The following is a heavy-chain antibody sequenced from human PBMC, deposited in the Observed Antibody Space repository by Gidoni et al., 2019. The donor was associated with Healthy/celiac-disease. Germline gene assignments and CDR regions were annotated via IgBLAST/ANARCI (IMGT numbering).Heavy chain of an antibody. Sequence: QLQLQESGPGLVKPSETLSLTCTVSGGSTSSSSYYWGWIRQPPGKGLGWIGCIYYSGSTSYNPSLKSRVTISVDTSKNHFSLKLSSVTAADTAVYYCASGYYYDSSGLTSPDYWGQGTLVTVSS. V-gene: IGHV4-39*07. CDR2: IYYSGST. D-gene: IGHD3-22*01. CDR3: ASGYYYDSSGLTSPDY. J-gene: IGHJ4*02. CDR1: GGSTSSSSYY.